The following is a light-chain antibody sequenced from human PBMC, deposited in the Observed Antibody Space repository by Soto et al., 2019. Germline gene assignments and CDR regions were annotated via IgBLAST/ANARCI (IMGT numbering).Light chain of an antibody. Sequence: QSALTQSPSASGSPGQSVTISCTGTSSDVGGHNYVSWYQHHPGKAPKLIIYEVSNRPSGVSNRFSGSKSGYTASLTISGLQAEDEADYYCNSQRSSGTRVFGTGTKLTVL. V-gene: IGLV2-14*01. CDR3: NSQRSSGTRV. CDR2: EVS. J-gene: IGLJ1*01. CDR1: SSDVGGHNY.